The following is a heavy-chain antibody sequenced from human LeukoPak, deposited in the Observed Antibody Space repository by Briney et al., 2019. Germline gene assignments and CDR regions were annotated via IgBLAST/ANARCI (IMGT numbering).Heavy chain of an antibody. CDR2: INHSGST. V-gene: IGHV4-34*01. D-gene: IGHD3-10*01. J-gene: IGHJ6*02. CDR1: GGSFSGYY. CDR3: ARWSGMVRGVIITGYYYGMDV. Sequence: SSETRSLTCAVYGGSFSGYYWSWIRQPPGKGLEWIGEINHSGSTNYNPSLKSRVTISVDTSKNQFSLKLSSVTAADTAVYYCARWSGMVRGVIITGYYYGMDVWGQGTTVTVSS.